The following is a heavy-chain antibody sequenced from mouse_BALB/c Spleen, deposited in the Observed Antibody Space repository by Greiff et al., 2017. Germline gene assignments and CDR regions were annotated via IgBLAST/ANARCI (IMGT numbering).Heavy chain of an antibody. Sequence: VKLMESGPGLVAPSQSLSITCTVSGFSLSRYSVHWVRQPPGKGLEWLGMIWGGGSTDYNSALKSRLSISKDNSKGQVFLKMNSLQTDDTAMYYCASHYYWYFDVWGAGTTVTVSS. CDR2: IWGGGST. D-gene: IGHD1-2*01. CDR3: ASHYYWYFDV. CDR1: GFSLSRYS. J-gene: IGHJ1*01. V-gene: IGHV2-6-4*01.